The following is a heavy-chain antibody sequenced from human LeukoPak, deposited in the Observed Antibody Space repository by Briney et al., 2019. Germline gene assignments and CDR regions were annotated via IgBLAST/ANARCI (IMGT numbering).Heavy chain of an antibody. CDR3: ARHLRWLQPFDY. J-gene: IGHJ4*02. CDR2: IYYSGST. V-gene: IGHV4-59*08. Sequence: SETLSLTCTVSGGSISSYYWSWIRQPPGKGLEWIGYIYYSGSTNYNPSLKSRVTISVDTSKNQFSLKLSSVTAADTAVYYCARHLRWLQPFDYWGQGTLVTVSS. D-gene: IGHD5-24*01. CDR1: GGSISSYY.